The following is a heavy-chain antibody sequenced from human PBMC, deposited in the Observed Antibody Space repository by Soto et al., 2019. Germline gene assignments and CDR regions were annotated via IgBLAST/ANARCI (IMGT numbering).Heavy chain of an antibody. Sequence: VQLLESEGNLVQPGGSLRLSCAASGFSFHTYAMCWVRQAPGKGLEWASSLSGSGGSTNYADSVKGRFTISRDNSKDILYLQMHNLRSEGTAMYYCAKDLRDWGFFDCWGLGPLVTVSS. CDR3: AKDLRDWGFFDC. CDR1: GFSFHTYA. CDR2: LSGSGGST. J-gene: IGHJ4*02. D-gene: IGHD3-16*01. V-gene: IGHV3-23*01.